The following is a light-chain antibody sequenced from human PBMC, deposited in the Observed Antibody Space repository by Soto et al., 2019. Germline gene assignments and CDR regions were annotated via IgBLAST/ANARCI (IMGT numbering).Light chain of an antibody. V-gene: IGLV2-14*01. CDR3: SSYTTSSTVI. J-gene: IGLJ2*01. Sequence: QSALTQPASVSGSPGQSITISCTGTSSDVGAYDYVSWYQQDPGKVPKLIMSEVSNRPSGVSNRFSGSKSGNTASLTISGLQAEDESNYYCSSYTTSSTVIFGGGTKLTVL. CDR2: EVS. CDR1: SSDVGAYDY.